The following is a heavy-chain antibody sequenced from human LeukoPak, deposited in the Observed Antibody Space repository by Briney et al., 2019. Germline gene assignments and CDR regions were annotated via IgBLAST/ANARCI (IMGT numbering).Heavy chain of an antibody. CDR2: IYSGGTT. CDR3: ARGGYYYGLDV. CDR1: GFTVSSNY. Sequence: GGSLRLSCAASGFTVSSNYMSWVRQAPGKELEWVSVIYSGGTTYYADSVKGRFTISRDNSKNTLYLQMNSLRAEDTAVYYCARGGYYYGLDVWGHGTTVTVSS. V-gene: IGHV3-66*01. D-gene: IGHD3-10*01. J-gene: IGHJ6*02.